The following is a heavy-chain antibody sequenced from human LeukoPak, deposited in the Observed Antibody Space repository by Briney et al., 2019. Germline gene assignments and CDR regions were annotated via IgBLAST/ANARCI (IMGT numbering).Heavy chain of an antibody. J-gene: IGHJ4*02. Sequence: GGSLRLSCTACGFTFGDYAMSWVRQAPGKGLEWVGVISSKAYGGTTEYAASVKGKFTISRDDSKGIAYLQMNSLKTEDTAGEYCTRCPRECSGGSCFLNFWGQGTLVTVSS. V-gene: IGHV3-49*04. D-gene: IGHD2-15*01. CDR1: GFTFGDYA. CDR2: ISSKAYGGTT. CDR3: TRCPRECSGGSCFLNF.